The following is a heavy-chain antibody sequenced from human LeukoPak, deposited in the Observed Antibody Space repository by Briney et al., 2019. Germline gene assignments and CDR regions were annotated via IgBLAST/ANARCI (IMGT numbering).Heavy chain of an antibody. CDR3: AKSSLFDLWSGYLEY. CDR2: ISGSGGST. V-gene: IGHV3-23*01. J-gene: IGHJ4*02. D-gene: IGHD3-3*01. CDR1: GFTFSSYA. Sequence: GGSLRLSCAASGFTFSSYAMSWVRQAPGKGLEWVSAISGSGGSTYYADSVKGRFTISRDNSKNTLYLQMNSLRDEDTAVYFCAKSSLFDLWSGYLEYWGQGTLVTVSS.